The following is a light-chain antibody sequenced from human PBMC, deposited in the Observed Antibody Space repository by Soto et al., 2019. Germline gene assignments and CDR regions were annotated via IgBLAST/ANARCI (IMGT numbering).Light chain of an antibody. V-gene: IGKV1-27*01. CDR1: QSIRSW. CDR3: QKYNSATWT. CDR2: AAS. Sequence: DIQMTQSPSTLSASVGDRVTITCRASQSIRSWLAWYQQKPGKVPKLLIYAASTLQSGVPSRFSGSGSGTDFTLTISSLQPEDVATYYCQKYNSATWTFGQGTKVDI. J-gene: IGKJ1*01.